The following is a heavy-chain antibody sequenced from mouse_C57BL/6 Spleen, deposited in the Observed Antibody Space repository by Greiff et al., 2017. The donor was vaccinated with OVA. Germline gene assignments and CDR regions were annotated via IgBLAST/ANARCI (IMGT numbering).Heavy chain of an antibody. CDR3: AKDGYYFYYFDY. D-gene: IGHD2-3*01. CDR1: GYTFTSYW. CDR2: INPSNGGT. J-gene: IGHJ2*01. V-gene: IGHV1-53*01. Sequence: QVQLQQPGTELVKPGASVKLSCKASGYTFTSYWMHWVKQRPGQGLEWIGNINPSNGGTNYNEKFKSKATLTVDKSSSTAYMQLSSLTSEVSAVYYCAKDGYYFYYFDYWGQGTTLTVSS.